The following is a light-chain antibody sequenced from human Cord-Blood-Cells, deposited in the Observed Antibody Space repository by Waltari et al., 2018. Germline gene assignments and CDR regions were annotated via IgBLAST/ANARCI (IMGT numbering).Light chain of an antibody. Sequence: QSVLTQPPSASGTPGQRVTISCPGSSSNIGRTTVNWYQQLPGTAPKLLIYSNNQRPSGVPDRFSGSKSGTSASLAISGLQSEDEADYYCAAWDDSLNGVVFGGGTKLTVL. V-gene: IGLV1-44*01. CDR1: SSNIGRTT. CDR2: SNN. CDR3: AAWDDSLNGVV. J-gene: IGLJ2*01.